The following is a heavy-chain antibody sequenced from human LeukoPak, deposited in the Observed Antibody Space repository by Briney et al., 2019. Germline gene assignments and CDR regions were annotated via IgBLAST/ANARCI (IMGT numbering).Heavy chain of an antibody. J-gene: IGHJ5*02. Sequence: ASVKVSCKASGYTFTNYGISWVRQAPGQGLEWMGWISVYNGNTNYAQKFQGRVTMTTDTSTSTAYMEMRSLRSDDTAVYYCARDGFRYFGSGSYYVGSWFDPWGQGTLVTVSS. CDR2: ISVYNGNT. V-gene: IGHV1-18*01. CDR3: ARDGFRYFGSGSYYVGSWFDP. D-gene: IGHD3-10*01. CDR1: GYTFTNYG.